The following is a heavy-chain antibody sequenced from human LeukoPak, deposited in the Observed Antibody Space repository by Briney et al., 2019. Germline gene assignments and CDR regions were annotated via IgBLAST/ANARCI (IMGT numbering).Heavy chain of an antibody. V-gene: IGHV4-34*01. D-gene: IGHD3-10*01. Sequence: SETLSLTCAVYGGSFSGYYWSWIRQPPGKGLEWIGEINHSGSTNYNPSLKRRVTISVDTSKNQFSLKLSSVTAADTAVYYCARHYGSGSYYQNWFDPWGQGTLVTVSS. J-gene: IGHJ5*02. CDR3: ARHYGSGSYYQNWFDP. CDR2: INHSGST. CDR1: GGSFSGYY.